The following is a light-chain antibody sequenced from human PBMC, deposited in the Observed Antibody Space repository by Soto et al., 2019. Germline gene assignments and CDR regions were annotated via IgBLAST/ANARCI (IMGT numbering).Light chain of an antibody. CDR1: QSVSTY. CDR2: DAS. V-gene: IGKV3-11*01. CDR3: QQRSGWPT. J-gene: IGKJ1*01. Sequence: EILLTQSPATLSLSPGERATLSCRASQSVSTYLAWYQQKPGQAPRLLVYDASKRAPGIPARFIGSGSGTDFTLTVSSLEREDFALYYCQQRSGWPTFGQGTKVDIK.